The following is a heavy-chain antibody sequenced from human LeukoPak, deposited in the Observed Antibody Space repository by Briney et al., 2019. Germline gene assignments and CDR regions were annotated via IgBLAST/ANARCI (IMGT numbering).Heavy chain of an antibody. D-gene: IGHD6-13*01. Sequence: GGSLRLSCAASGFTFSSYDMHWVRQAPGKGLEWVSAIGTAGDTYYPASVKGRFTTSRENAKNSLYLQMNSLRAGDTAVYYCARVDGYSSSWSYDYWGQGTLVTVSS. CDR1: GFTFSSYD. CDR3: ARVDGYSSSWSYDY. CDR2: IGTAGDT. J-gene: IGHJ4*02. V-gene: IGHV3-13*01.